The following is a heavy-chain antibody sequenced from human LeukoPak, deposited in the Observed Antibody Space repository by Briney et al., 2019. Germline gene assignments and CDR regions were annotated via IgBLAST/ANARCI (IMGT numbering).Heavy chain of an antibody. CDR2: IYYSGST. CDR1: GGSISSYY. J-gene: IGHJ2*01. Sequence: MPSETLSLTCTVSGGSISSYYWSWIRQPPGKGLEWIGYIYYSGSTNYNPSLKSRVTISVDTSKNQFSLKLSSVTAADTAVYYCARVYYSSSYDYWYFDLWGRGTLVTVSS. D-gene: IGHD6-13*01. V-gene: IGHV4-59*01. CDR3: ARVYYSSSYDYWYFDL.